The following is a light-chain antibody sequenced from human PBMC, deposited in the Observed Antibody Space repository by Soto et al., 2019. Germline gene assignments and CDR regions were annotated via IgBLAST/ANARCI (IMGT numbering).Light chain of an antibody. Sequence: VSQRMRNYLNLYQQKXGKAPKLLICDASXLKSGVPARLSGSGSARDFTLTISRLKAEDVAVYYCRQYGGSSSTFGQVANVAIK. CDR3: RQYGGSSST. J-gene: IGKJ1*01. V-gene: IGKV1-39*02. CDR2: DAS. CDR1: QRMRNY.